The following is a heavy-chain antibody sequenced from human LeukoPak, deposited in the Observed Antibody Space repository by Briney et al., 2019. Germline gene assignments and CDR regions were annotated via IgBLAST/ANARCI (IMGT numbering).Heavy chain of an antibody. V-gene: IGHV4-34*01. CDR2: INHSGST. CDR1: GGSFSGYY. D-gene: IGHD3-22*01. CDR3: AREKKDYYDSSRGFDP. J-gene: IGHJ5*02. Sequence: SETLSLTCAVYGGSFSGYYWSWIRQPPGKGLEWIGEINHSGSTNYNPSLKSRVTISVDTSKNQFSLKLSSVTAADTAVYYCAREKKDYYDSSRGFDPWGQGTLVTVSS.